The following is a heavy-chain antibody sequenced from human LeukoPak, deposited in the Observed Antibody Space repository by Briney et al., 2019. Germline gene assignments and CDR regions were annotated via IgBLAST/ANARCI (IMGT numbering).Heavy chain of an antibody. J-gene: IGHJ5*02. CDR1: GFTVSSNY. CDR2: IYGGGST. CDR3: ARLWGGIAAAGTLWFDP. Sequence: GGSLRLSCAASGFTVSSNYMSWVRQAPGKGLEWVSVIYGGGSTYYADSVKGRFTISRDNSKNTLYLQMNSLRAEDTAVYYCARLWGGIAAAGTLWFDPWGQGTLVTVSS. V-gene: IGHV3-66*04. D-gene: IGHD6-13*01.